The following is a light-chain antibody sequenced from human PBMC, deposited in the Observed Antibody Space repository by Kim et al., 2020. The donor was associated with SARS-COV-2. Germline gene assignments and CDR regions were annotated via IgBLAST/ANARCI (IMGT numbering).Light chain of an antibody. V-gene: IGKV2-28*01. Sequence: DIVMTQSPLSLSVTPGEPVSISCRSSQSLLNSNGYTYLDWYLQKPGQSPQLLISLFSLVSDRASGVPDRFSGSGSGTYFTLRISKVEAADVGVYYCMQALQTPYTFGQGTKLEI. CDR1: QSLLNSNGYTY. CDR2: LVS. J-gene: IGKJ2*01. CDR3: MQALQTPYT.